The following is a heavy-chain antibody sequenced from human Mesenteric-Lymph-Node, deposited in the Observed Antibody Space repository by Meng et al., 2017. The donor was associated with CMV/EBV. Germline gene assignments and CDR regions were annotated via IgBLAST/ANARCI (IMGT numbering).Heavy chain of an antibody. D-gene: IGHD1-7*01. CDR2: ISSSSTI. Sequence: GGSLRLSCAASGFTFSDYYMNWVRQAPGKGLEWVSSISSSSTIYYADSVKGRFTISRDNAKNSLYLQMNSLRAEDTAVYYCARDQLELHYNWFDPWGQGTLVTVSS. CDR1: GFTFSDYY. V-gene: IGHV3-69-1*01. CDR3: ARDQLELHYNWFDP. J-gene: IGHJ5*02.